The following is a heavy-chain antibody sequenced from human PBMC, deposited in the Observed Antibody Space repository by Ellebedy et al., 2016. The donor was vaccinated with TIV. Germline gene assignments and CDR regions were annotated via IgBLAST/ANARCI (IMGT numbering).Heavy chain of an antibody. CDR1: GFTFSSYG. CDR2: ISYDGGNK. D-gene: IGHD3-3*01. Sequence: GESLKISCAASGFTFSSYGMHWVRQAPGKGLEWVAVISYDGGNKYYADSVKGRFTISRDNSKNTLNLQMNSLRAEDTAVYYCAKDVPPLGDFWSGYFHWGQGTLVTVSS. CDR3: AKDVPPLGDFWSGYFH. J-gene: IGHJ4*02. V-gene: IGHV3-30*18.